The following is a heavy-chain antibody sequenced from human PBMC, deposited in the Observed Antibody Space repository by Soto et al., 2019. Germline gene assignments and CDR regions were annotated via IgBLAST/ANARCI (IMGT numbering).Heavy chain of an antibody. J-gene: IGHJ6*02. CDR2: IYHSGTT. Sequence: QVQLQESGPGLVKPSGTLSLTCGVSGDSITSTNWWSWVRQPPGRGLEWIGEIYHSGTTPYNPSLTRRITILLDESKNQFSLNLSSVTSADAAVYSCARLKGPDDYGLDVWGQGPTVSVFS. CDR3: ARLKGPDDYGLDV. CDR1: GDSITSTNW. V-gene: IGHV4-4*02.